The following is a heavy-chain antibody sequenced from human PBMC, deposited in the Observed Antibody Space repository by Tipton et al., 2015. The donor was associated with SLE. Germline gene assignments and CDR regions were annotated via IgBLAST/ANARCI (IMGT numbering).Heavy chain of an antibody. J-gene: IGHJ4*02. CDR3: ARVLLPGDYGYFDY. Sequence: SLRLSCAASGFTFSSYSMNWVRQAPGKGLEWVSSISSSSSYIYYADSVKGRFTISRDNAKNSLYLQMNSLRAEDTAVYYCARVLLPGDYGYFDYWGQGTLVTVSS. CDR1: GFTFSSYS. CDR2: ISSSSSYI. D-gene: IGHD4-17*01. V-gene: IGHV3-21*01.